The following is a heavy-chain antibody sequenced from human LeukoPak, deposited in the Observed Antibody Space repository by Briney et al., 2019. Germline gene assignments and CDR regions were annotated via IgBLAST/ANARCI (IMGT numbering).Heavy chain of an antibody. Sequence: PGGSLRLSCAASGFTFSDYYMSWIRQAPGKGLEWVSYISSSGSTIYYADSVKGRFTISRDNAKNSLYLQMNSLRAEDTAVYYCARDPSGYLTGYYYYYGMDVWGQGTTVTVSS. CDR2: ISSSGSTI. J-gene: IGHJ6*02. V-gene: IGHV3-11*04. CDR1: GFTFSDYY. CDR3: ARDPSGYLTGYYYYYGMDV. D-gene: IGHD3-22*01.